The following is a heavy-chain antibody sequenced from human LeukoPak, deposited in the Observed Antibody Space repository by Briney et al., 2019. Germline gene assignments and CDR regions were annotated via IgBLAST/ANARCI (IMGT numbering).Heavy chain of an antibody. V-gene: IGHV4-59*08. CDR2: IFHSGNP. CDR1: GGSISSYY. J-gene: IGHJ6*03. Sequence: PSETLSLTCTVSGGSISSYYWSWVRQPPGKGLEWIGSIFHSGNPYYNPSLKSRVTISVDTSKNQFSLKLSSVTAADTAVYYCARRNYSYYYMDVWGKGTTVTVSS. CDR3: ARRNYSYYYMDV.